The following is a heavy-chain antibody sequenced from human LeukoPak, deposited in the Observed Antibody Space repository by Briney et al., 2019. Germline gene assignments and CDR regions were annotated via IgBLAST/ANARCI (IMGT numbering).Heavy chain of an antibody. J-gene: IGHJ5*02. D-gene: IGHD4-17*01. CDR3: ANPPTVTTIRFDP. Sequence: GGSARLSCVASGFTFSSYAMSWVRQAPGKGLEWVSDISGSGGSTYYADSVKGRFTISRDNSKNTLYLQMNSLRAEDTAVYYCANPPTVTTIRFDPWGQGTLVTVSS. CDR1: GFTFSSYA. CDR2: ISGSGGST. V-gene: IGHV3-23*01.